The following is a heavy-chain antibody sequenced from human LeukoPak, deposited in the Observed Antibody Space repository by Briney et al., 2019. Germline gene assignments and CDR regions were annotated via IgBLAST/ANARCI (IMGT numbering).Heavy chain of an antibody. V-gene: IGHV3-15*01. CDR2: IKNKTDGGTT. CDR1: GFTFSNAW. Sequence: GGSLRLSCAASGFTFSNAWMSWVRQAPGKGLEWVGRIKNKTDGGTTDYAAPVKGRFTISRDDSKNKLYLQINSLKTEDTAVYYCTTEAYYDYVGGSYRYAWDWGQGPWSPSPQ. CDR3: TTEAYYDYVGGSYRYAWD. J-gene: IGHJ1*01. D-gene: IGHD3-16*02.